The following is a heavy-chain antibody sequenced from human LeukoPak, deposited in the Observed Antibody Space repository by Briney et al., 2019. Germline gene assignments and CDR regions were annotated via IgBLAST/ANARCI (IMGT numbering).Heavy chain of an antibody. Sequence: SETLSLTCTVSGGSISSSSYYWGWIRQPPGKGLEWIGYIYYSGSTNYNPSLKSRVTISVDTSKNQFSLKLSSVTAADTAVYYCARDMDTADLSTFDYWGQGTLVTVSS. CDR3: ARDMDTADLSTFDY. D-gene: IGHD5-18*01. CDR1: GGSISSSSYY. CDR2: IYYSGST. V-gene: IGHV4-61*01. J-gene: IGHJ4*02.